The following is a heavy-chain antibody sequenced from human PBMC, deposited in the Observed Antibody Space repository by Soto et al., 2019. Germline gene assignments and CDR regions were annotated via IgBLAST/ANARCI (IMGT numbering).Heavy chain of an antibody. CDR1: GYNFIAYY. CDR2: IRPDTGDT. CDR3: ARAFTSYGVVSIYFEY. D-gene: IGHD3-3*01. J-gene: IGHJ4*02. Sequence: QVQLVQSGAGLKKPGASVTVSCKASGYNFIAYYVHWVRQAPGQGLEWLGWIRPDTGDTNYAQMFRGRVTMTRDTSVNTAHMELRGLSSDDTAVYYCARAFTSYGVVSIYFEYWGQGSLVTVS. V-gene: IGHV1-2*02.